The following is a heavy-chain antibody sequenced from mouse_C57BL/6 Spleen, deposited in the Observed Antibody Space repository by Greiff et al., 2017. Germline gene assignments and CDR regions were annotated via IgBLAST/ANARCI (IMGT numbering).Heavy chain of an antibody. D-gene: IGHD2-3*01. V-gene: IGHV5-9*01. CDR3: ARHGDGYCFYAMDY. CDR2: ISGGGGNT. Sequence: EVMLVESGGGLVKPGGSLKLSCAASGFTFSSYTMSWVRQTPEKRLEWVATISGGGGNTYYPDSVKGRFTISRDNAKNTLYLQMSSLRSEDTALYYCARHGDGYCFYAMDYWGQGTSVTVSS. J-gene: IGHJ4*01. CDR1: GFTFSSYT.